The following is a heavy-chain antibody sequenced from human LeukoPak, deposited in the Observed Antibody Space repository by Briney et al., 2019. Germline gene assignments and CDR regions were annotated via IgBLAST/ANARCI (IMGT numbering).Heavy chain of an antibody. CDR2: IYSGSNT. Sequence: PGGSLRLSCAASGFTVSSNYMSWVRQAPGKGLEWVSAIYSGSNTYYADSVRGRFTISRDNSKNTLYLQMNSLGAEDTAVYYCARSQGVARFTSYFDYWGQGTLVTVSS. V-gene: IGHV3-53*01. CDR1: GFTVSSNY. D-gene: IGHD2-15*01. J-gene: IGHJ4*02. CDR3: ARSQGVARFTSYFDY.